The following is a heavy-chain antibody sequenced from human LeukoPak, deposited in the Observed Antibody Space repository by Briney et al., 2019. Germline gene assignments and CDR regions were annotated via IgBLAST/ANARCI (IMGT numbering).Heavy chain of an antibody. Sequence: SETLSLTCAVYGGSFSGYYWSWIRQPPGKGLEWIGEINHSGRTNYNPSLKSRVTISVDTSKNQFSLKLSSVTAADTAVYYCARGDYGDYVYYYYYYGMDVWGKGTTVTVSS. CDR3: ARGDYGDYVYYYYYYGMDV. D-gene: IGHD4-17*01. CDR1: GGSFSGYY. J-gene: IGHJ6*04. CDR2: INHSGRT. V-gene: IGHV4-34*01.